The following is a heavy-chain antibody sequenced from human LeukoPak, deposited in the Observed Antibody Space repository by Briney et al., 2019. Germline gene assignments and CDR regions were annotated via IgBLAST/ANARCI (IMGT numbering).Heavy chain of an antibody. D-gene: IGHD3-10*01. CDR3: ARYGSGELLPYYYYYMDV. Sequence: SETLSLTCTVSGGSISSYYWNWIRQPPGKGLEWIGYINYSGSTNYNPSLKSRVTISADTSKNQFSLKLSSVTAADTAVYYCARYGSGELLPYYYYYMDVWGKGTTVTISS. CDR1: GGSISSYY. V-gene: IGHV4-59*12. CDR2: INYSGST. J-gene: IGHJ6*03.